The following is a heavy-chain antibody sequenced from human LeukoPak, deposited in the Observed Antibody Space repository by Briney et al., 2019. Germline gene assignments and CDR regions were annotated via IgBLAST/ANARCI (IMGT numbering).Heavy chain of an antibody. J-gene: IGHJ4*02. CDR1: GFTFSSYA. CDR3: AKDVGWIQSWSFDY. D-gene: IGHD5-18*01. Sequence: GGSLRLSCAASGFTFSSYAMSWVRQAPGKGLEWVSGIGGRGDTSYYADSVKGRFTISRDNSKNTLYLQMNSLRAEDTALYYCAKDVGWIQSWSFDYWGQGTLVTVSS. V-gene: IGHV3-23*01. CDR2: IGGRGDTS.